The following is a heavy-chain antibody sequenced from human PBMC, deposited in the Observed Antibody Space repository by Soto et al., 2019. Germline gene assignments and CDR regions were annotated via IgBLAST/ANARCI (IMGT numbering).Heavy chain of an antibody. CDR1: GFTFSSYG. CDR2: IWYDGSNK. D-gene: IGHD2-15*01. V-gene: IGHV3-33*01. Sequence: PGGSLRLSCAASGFTFSSYGMHWVRQAPGKGLEWVAVIWYDGSNKYYADSVKGRFTISRDNSKNTLYLQMNSLRAEDTAVYYCARELFNCSGGSCYENWFDPWGQGTLVTVSS. J-gene: IGHJ5*02. CDR3: ARELFNCSGGSCYENWFDP.